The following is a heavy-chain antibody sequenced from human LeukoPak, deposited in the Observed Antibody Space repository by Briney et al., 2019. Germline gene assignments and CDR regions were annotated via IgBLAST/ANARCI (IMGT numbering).Heavy chain of an antibody. CDR1: GGTFSSYA. J-gene: IGHJ5*02. D-gene: IGHD1-26*01. CDR3: ARVYRRLRYSGSYNNWFDP. V-gene: IGHV1-69*06. CDR2: IIPIFGTA. Sequence: GASVKVSCKASGGTFSSYAISWVRQAPGQGLEWMGGIIPIFGTANYAQKFQGRVTITADKSTSTAYMELSSLRSEDTAVYYCARVYRRLRYSGSYNNWFDPWGQGTLVTVSS.